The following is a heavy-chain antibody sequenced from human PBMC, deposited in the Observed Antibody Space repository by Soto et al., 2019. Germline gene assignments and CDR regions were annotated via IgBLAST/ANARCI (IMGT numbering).Heavy chain of an antibody. Sequence: KPGGSLRLSCAASGFTFSNAWMSWVRQAPGKGLEWVGRIKSKTDGGTTDYAAPVKGRFTISRDDSKNTLYLQMNSLKTEDTAVYYCTTDPNSSSWSSPGIMGPASMGLGEAEYFDYWGQGTLATVSS. D-gene: IGHD6-13*01. V-gene: IGHV3-15*01. CDR1: GFTFSNAW. CDR2: IKSKTDGGTT. J-gene: IGHJ4*02. CDR3: TTDPNSSSWSSPGIMGPASMGLGEAEYFDY.